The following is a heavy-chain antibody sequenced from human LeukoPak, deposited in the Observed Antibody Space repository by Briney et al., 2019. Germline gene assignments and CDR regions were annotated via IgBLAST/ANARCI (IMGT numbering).Heavy chain of an antibody. V-gene: IGHV4-38-2*02. CDR1: GYSISSGYY. D-gene: IGHD3-9*01. CDR3: ARVAGYYDILTGYYYFDY. J-gene: IGHJ4*02. CDR2: IYHSGST. Sequence: SETLSLTCTVSGYSISSGYYWGWIRQPPGKGLEWIGSIYHSGSTYYNPSLKSRVTISVNTSKNQFSLKLSSVTAADTAVYYCARVAGYYDILTGYYYFDYWGQGTLVTVSS.